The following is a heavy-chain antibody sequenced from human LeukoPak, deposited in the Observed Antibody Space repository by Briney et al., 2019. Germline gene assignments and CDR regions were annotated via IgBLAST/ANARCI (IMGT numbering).Heavy chain of an antibody. J-gene: IGHJ4*02. Sequence: GGSLRLSCAASGFTFSSYWMHWVRQAPGKGLVWVSRINSDGSSTSYADSVKGRFTISRDNAKNTLYLQMNSLRAEDTAVYYCAKKTGGSSWDYYFDYWGQGTLVTVSS. CDR3: AKKTGGSSWDYYFDY. CDR2: INSDGSST. V-gene: IGHV3-74*01. D-gene: IGHD6-13*01. CDR1: GFTFSSYW.